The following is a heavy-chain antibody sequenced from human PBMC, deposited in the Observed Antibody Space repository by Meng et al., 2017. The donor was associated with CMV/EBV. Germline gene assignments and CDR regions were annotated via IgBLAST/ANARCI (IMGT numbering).Heavy chain of an antibody. V-gene: IGHV3-7*01. CDR2: IKQDGSEK. Sequence: GESLKISCAASGFTFSSYWMSWVRQAPGKGLEWVANIKQDGSEKYYVDSVKGRFTISRDNAKNSLYLQMNSLRAEDTAVYYCARVTSYCSSTSCLDYWGQGTLVTVSS. J-gene: IGHJ4*02. D-gene: IGHD2-2*01. CDR1: GFTFSSYW. CDR3: ARVTSYCSSTSCLDY.